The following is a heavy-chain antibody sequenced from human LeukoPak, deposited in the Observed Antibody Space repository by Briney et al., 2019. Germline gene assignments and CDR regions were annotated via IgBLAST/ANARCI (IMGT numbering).Heavy chain of an antibody. Sequence: GASVKVSCKASGYTFTSYAISWVRQAPGQGLEWMGGIIPIFGTANYAQKFQGRVTITADESTSTAYMELSSLRSEDTAVYYCARASSSSSWVLPYDYWGQGTLVTVSS. D-gene: IGHD6-13*01. CDR2: IIPIFGTA. CDR3: ARASSSSSWVLPYDY. J-gene: IGHJ4*02. CDR1: GYTFTSYA. V-gene: IGHV1-69*13.